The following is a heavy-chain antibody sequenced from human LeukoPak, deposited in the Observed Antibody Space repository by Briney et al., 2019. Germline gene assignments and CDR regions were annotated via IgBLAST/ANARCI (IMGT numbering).Heavy chain of an antibody. J-gene: IGHJ4*02. D-gene: IGHD2/OR15-2a*01. CDR1: GFTFSTYS. V-gene: IGHV3-21*01. CDR3: ARSNLNDY. CDR2: ITSSSSNI. Sequence: GGSLRLSCAASGFTFSTYSMNWVRQAAGKRLVWVSAITSSSSNIYYADSVKGRFTISRDNAKNSLYLQMNSLRAEDTAVYYCARSNLNDYWGQGTLVTVSS.